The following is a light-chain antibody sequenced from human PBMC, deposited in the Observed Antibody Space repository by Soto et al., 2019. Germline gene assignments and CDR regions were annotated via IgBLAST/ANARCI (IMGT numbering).Light chain of an antibody. V-gene: IGLV2-14*01. Sequence: QSVLTQPASVSGSPGQSITISCTGTSSDVGGHNYVSWYQQHPGTAPKLMIYEVTNRPSGVSNRFSGSKSGNTASLTISGLQAEDEANYYCSSYSSSITSPWVFGGGTKVTVL. J-gene: IGLJ3*02. CDR1: SSDVGGHNY. CDR3: SSYSSSITSPWV. CDR2: EVT.